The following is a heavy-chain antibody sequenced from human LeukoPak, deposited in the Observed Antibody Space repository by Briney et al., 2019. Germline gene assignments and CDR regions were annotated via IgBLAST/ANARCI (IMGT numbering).Heavy chain of an antibody. V-gene: IGHV3-74*01. J-gene: IGHJ4*02. CDR3: ARPYYYDSSGYALY. CDR1: GFTFSSYW. D-gene: IGHD3-22*01. Sequence: GGSLRLSCAASGFTFSSYWMHWVRQAPGKGLVWVSRINSDGSSTSYADSVKGRFTISRDNAKDTLYLQMNSLRAEDTAVYYCARPYYYDSSGYALYWGQGTLVTVSS. CDR2: INSDGSST.